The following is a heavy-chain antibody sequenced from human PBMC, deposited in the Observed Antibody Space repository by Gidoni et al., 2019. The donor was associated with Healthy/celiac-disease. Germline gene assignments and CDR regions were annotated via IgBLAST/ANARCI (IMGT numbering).Heavy chain of an antibody. Sequence: QVQLQESGPGLVKPSQTLSLTCTVSGGSISSGGSYWSLIRQHPGKGLEWIGYIYYSGSTYYNPSLKSRVTISVDTSKNQFSLKLSSVTAADTAVYYCARDSDSSGYLTFDYWGQGTLVTVSS. CDR2: IYYSGST. J-gene: IGHJ4*02. V-gene: IGHV4-31*03. CDR3: ARDSDSSGYLTFDY. D-gene: IGHD3-22*01. CDR1: GGSISSGGSY.